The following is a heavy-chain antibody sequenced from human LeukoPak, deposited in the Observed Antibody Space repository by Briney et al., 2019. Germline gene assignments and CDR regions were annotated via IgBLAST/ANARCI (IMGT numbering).Heavy chain of an antibody. CDR2: IYHSGST. V-gene: IGHV4-30-2*01. J-gene: IGHJ4*02. CDR1: GGSISSGGYS. Sequence: SETLSLTCAVSGGSISSGGYSWSWIRQPPGKGLEWIGYIYHSGSTYYNPSLKSRVTISVDTSKNQFSLKLSSVTAADTAVYYCARALVDYGDRRGFFDYWGQGTLVTVSS. D-gene: IGHD4-17*01. CDR3: ARALVDYGDRRGFFDY.